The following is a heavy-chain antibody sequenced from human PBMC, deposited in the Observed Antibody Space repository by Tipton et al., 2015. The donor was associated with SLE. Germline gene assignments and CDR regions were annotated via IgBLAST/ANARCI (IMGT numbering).Heavy chain of an antibody. CDR3: ARDAISSSSYYFDY. J-gene: IGHJ4*02. D-gene: IGHD6-6*01. CDR2: IYYSGST. Sequence: TLSLTCTVSGGSISSSSYYWSWIRQPPGKGLEWIGYIYYSGSTNYNPSLKSRVTISVDTSKNQFSLKLSSVTAADTAVYYCARDAISSSSYYFDYWGQGTLVTVSS. CDR1: GGSISSSSYY. V-gene: IGHV4-61*01.